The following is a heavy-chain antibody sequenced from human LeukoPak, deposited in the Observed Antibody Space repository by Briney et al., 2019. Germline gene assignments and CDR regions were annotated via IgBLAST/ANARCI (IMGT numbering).Heavy chain of an antibody. CDR3: ARVLITIFGVVPGAFDI. J-gene: IGHJ3*02. CDR1: GFTFSNYW. V-gene: IGHV3-7*01. D-gene: IGHD3-3*01. CDR2: IKTDGSEK. Sequence: GGSLRLSCEGSGFTFSNYWMGWVRQAPGKGLQWVANIKTDGSEKYYVDSVKGRFTISRDNAKNSLYLQMNSLRAEDTAVYYCARVLITIFGVVPGAFDIWGQGTMVTVSS.